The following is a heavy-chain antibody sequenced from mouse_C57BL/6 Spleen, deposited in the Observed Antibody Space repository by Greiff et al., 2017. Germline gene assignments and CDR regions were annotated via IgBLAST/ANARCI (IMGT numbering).Heavy chain of an antibody. CDR3: ARGGSNWYFDV. CDR2: IYPRSGNT. V-gene: IGHV1-81*01. CDR1: GYTFTSYG. D-gene: IGHD5-1*01. Sequence: QVQLQQPGAELVKPGASVKMSCKASGYTFTSYGISWVKQRTGQGLEWIGEIYPRSGNTYYNEKFKGKATLTADKSSSTAYMELRSLTSEDSAVYFCARGGSNWYFDVWGTGTTVTVSS. J-gene: IGHJ1*03.